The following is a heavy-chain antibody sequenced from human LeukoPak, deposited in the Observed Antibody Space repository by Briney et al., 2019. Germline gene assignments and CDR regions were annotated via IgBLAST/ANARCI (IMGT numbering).Heavy chain of an antibody. D-gene: IGHD3-9*01. CDR3: ARGNYDILTGYYIGLDY. CDR2: IWYDGSNK. J-gene: IGHJ4*02. V-gene: IGHV3-33*01. Sequence: GRSLRLSCAASGFTFSSYGMHWVRQAPGKGLEWVAVIWYDGSNKYYADSVKGRFTISRDNSKNTLYLQMNSLRAEDTAVYYRARGNYDILTGYYIGLDYWGQGTLVTVSS. CDR1: GFTFSSYG.